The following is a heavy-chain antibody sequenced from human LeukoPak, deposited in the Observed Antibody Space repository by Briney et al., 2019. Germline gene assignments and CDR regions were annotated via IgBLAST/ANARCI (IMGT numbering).Heavy chain of an antibody. V-gene: IGHV4-34*01. CDR2: INHSGST. CDR1: GGSFRGYY. D-gene: IGHD3-22*01. Sequence: SESLSLTCAVYGGSFRGYYWSWIRETLGKGVEWIAVINHSGSTNYNPSLMSRVSISVDTSTNHFSLQLSSVPAADTAVYYCARGRRYYDSWGQGTLVTVSS. J-gene: IGHJ4*02. CDR3: ARGRRYYDS.